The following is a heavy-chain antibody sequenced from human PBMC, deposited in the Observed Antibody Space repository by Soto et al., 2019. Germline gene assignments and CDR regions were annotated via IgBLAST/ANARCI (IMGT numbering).Heavy chain of an antibody. CDR2: INSDGSST. CDR1: GFTFSSYW. V-gene: IGHV3-74*01. CDR3: AREYYDFWSGSLGMDV. J-gene: IGHJ6*02. D-gene: IGHD3-3*01. Sequence: GGSLRLSCAASGFTFSSYWMHWVRQAPGEGLVWVSRINSDGSSTSYADSVKGRFTISRDNAKNTLYLQMNSLRAEDTAVYYCAREYYDFWSGSLGMDVWGQGTTVTVSS.